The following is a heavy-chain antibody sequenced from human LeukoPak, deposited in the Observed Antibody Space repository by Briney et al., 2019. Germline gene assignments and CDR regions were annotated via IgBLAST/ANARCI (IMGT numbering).Heavy chain of an antibody. CDR1: GFTFSSYA. CDR2: ISGSGGSK. Sequence: GGSLRLSCAASGFTFSSYAMSWVRQAPGKGLEWVSAISGSGGSKYYADSVKGRFTISRDNSKNTVYLQMNSLRAEDTAVYYCAKDPTHFRVWDDYDNTRLNYWGQGTLVTVSS. CDR3: AKDPTHFRVWDDYDNTRLNY. V-gene: IGHV3-23*01. J-gene: IGHJ4*02. D-gene: IGHD3-22*01.